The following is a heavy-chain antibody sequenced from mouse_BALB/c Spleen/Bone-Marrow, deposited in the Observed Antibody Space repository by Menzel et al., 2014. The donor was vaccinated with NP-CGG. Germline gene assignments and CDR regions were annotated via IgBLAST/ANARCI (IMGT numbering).Heavy chain of an antibody. J-gene: IGHJ1*01. D-gene: IGHD1-3*01. CDR1: GFNIKDTY. Sequence: EVQLQQSGAELVKPGASVKLSCTASGFNIKDTYIHWVKQRPEQGLEWIGRIDPANGNTKYDPKFQGKATITAETSSNSGYLQLSSLTSEDTAVYYCAKYNYGLYFDVWGAGTTVTVSS. V-gene: IGHV14-3*02. CDR2: IDPANGNT. CDR3: AKYNYGLYFDV.